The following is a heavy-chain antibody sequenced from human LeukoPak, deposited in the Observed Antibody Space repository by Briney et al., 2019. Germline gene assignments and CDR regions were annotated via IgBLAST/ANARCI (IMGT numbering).Heavy chain of an antibody. J-gene: IGHJ4*02. Sequence: GGSLTLSCAASGFTFSSYAMSWVRQAPGKGLEWVSAISGSGGSTYYADSVKGRFTISRDNSKNTLYLQMNSLRAEDTAVYYCAKDLGDIVVVPAVPFDYWGQGTLVAVSS. D-gene: IGHD2-2*01. CDR3: AKDLGDIVVVPAVPFDY. V-gene: IGHV3-23*01. CDR1: GFTFSSYA. CDR2: ISGSGGST.